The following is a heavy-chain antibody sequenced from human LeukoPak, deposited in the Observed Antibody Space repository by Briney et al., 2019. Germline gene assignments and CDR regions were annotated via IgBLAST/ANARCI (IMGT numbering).Heavy chain of an antibody. CDR3: ARDRAGTQAWVEFDP. CDR1: GFTFSSYA. CDR2: SGSGGGT. Sequence: PGGSLRLSCAASGFTFSSYAMSWVRQAPGKGLEWVSVSGSGGGTSYADSVKGRFAISRDNSKNTVYLQMNSLRVEDTAVYYCARDRAGTQAWVEFDPWGQGTLVTVSS. J-gene: IGHJ5*02. V-gene: IGHV3-23*01. D-gene: IGHD3-10*01.